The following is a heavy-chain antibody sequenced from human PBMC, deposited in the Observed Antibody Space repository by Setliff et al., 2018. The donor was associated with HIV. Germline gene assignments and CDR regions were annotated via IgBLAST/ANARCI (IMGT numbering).Heavy chain of an antibody. D-gene: IGHD3-16*01. CDR3: AKDNMMTLGGVYFDY. CDR2: IYYSGST. J-gene: IGHJ4*02. Sequence: KPSETLSLTCTVSGGSISSSSYYWGWIRQPPGKGLEWIGSIYYSGSTYYNPSLKSRVTISVDTSKNTLYLQMHSLRDDDTAVYHCAKDNMMTLGGVYFDYWGRGTMVTVSS. CDR1: GGSISSSSYY. V-gene: IGHV4-39*02.